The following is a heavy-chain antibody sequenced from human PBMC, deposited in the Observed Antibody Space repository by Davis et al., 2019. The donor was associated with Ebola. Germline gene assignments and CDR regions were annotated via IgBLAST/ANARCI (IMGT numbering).Heavy chain of an antibody. Sequence: PSETLSLTCTVSGGSISSHYWSWIRQPPRKGLEWIGYIYYSGSTNYNPSLKSRVTISVDTSKNQFSLKLSSVTAADTAVYYCARAYGDDAFDIWGQGTMVTVSS. CDR2: IYYSGST. V-gene: IGHV4-59*11. D-gene: IGHD4-17*01. CDR1: GGSISSHY. J-gene: IGHJ3*02. CDR3: ARAYGDDAFDI.